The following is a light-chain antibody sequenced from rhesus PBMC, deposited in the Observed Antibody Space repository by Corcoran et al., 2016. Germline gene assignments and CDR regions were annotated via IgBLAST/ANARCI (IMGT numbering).Light chain of an antibody. J-gene: IGKJ1*01. V-gene: IGKV3-24*04. CDR3: QQSSNLCT. Sequence: ETVLTQSPATLSLSPGERATLSCRASQRVGSYLAWYQQKPGQAPRLLISGASRKATGIPDRFSGSGSVTDFTLTISSLESEDGGIYYWQQSSNLCTFGQGTKVEIK. CDR1: QRVGSY. CDR2: GAS.